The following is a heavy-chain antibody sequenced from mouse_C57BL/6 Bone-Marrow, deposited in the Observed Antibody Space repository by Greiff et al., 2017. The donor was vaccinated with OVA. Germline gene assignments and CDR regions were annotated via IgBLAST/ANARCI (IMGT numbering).Heavy chain of an antibody. CDR3: ARWNYAWFAY. CDR2: IAPNRGGT. Sequence: QVQLQQPGAELVKPGASVKLSCKASGYTFTSYWMHWVKQRPGRGLAWIGRIAPNRGGTKYNEKFKSKATLTVDKPSSTAYMQLSSLTSEDSAVYYCARWNYAWFAYWGQGTLVTVSA. CDR1: GYTFTSYW. D-gene: IGHD2-4*01. J-gene: IGHJ3*01. V-gene: IGHV1-72*01.